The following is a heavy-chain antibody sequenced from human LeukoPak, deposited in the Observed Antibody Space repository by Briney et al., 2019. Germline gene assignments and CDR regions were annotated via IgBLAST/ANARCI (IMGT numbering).Heavy chain of an antibody. CDR1: GCTFDDYA. CDR3: AKEGEGHITMMALLTRDLDY. V-gene: IGHV3-9*01. D-gene: IGHD3-22*01. Sequence: GGSLRLSCAASGCTFDDYAMHWVRHAPGKGLEWVSGISWNSGSIGYADSVKGRLTISRDNAKNSLYMQMNSLKAEDTAVYYCAKEGEGHITMMALLTRDLDYWGQGTLVTVSS. J-gene: IGHJ4*02. CDR2: ISWNSGSI.